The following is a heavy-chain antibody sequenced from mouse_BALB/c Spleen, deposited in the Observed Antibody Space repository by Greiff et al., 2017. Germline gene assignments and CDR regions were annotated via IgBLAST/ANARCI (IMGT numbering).Heavy chain of an antibody. J-gene: IGHJ4*01. Sequence: VQLVESGPGLVAPSQSLSITCTVSGFSLTSYGVHWVRQPPGKGPEWLGVIWAGGSTNYNSALMSRLSISKDNSKSQVFLKMNSLQTDDTAMYYCARAGVTTADAMDYWGQGTSVTVSS. CDR2: IWAGGST. D-gene: IGHD2-2*01. CDR3: ARAGVTTADAMDY. CDR1: GFSLTSYG. V-gene: IGHV2-9*02.